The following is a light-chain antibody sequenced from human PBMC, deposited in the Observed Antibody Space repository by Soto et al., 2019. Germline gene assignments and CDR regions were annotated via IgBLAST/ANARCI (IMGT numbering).Light chain of an antibody. CDR3: QQRTNWPLT. Sequence: EIVLTQSPATLSFSPGERATLSCRASQSVDKNLVWYQQKPGQAPRLLIYYASSRATGIPARFSGSGSGTDFSLTITSLEPEDFAVYYCQQRTNWPLTFGGGTKLEIK. CDR1: QSVDKN. J-gene: IGKJ4*01. V-gene: IGKV3-11*01. CDR2: YAS.